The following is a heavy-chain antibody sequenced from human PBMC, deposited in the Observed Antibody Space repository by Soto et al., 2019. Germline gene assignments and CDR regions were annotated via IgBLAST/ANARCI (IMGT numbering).Heavy chain of an antibody. J-gene: IGHJ4*02. CDR3: ARAVVPAAYFDY. CDR1: GFTVSSNY. V-gene: IGHV3-66*01. D-gene: IGHD2-2*01. CDR2: IYSGGST. Sequence: GGSLRLSCAASGFTVSSNYMSWVRQAPGKGLEWVSVIYSGGSTYYADSVKGRFTISRDNSKNTLYLQMNSLRAEDTAVYYCARAVVPAAYFDYWGQGTLVTVSS.